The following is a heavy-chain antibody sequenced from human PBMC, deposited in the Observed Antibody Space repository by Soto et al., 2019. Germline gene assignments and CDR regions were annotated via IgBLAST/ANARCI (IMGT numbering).Heavy chain of an antibody. J-gene: IGHJ6*02. V-gene: IGHV1-69*06. CDR2: IIPIFDTP. Sequence: QVQLVQSGAEAGKPGSSVKVSCRASGGIFSSFTISWVRQAPGQGLEWLGGIIPIFDTPTYAQNFQGRVTFTAYKSTNTVYMGLSSLRSEDTAVYYCATHGATTMARGAMKHYYYVMDVCGQVTTVTVSS. CDR1: GGIFSSFT. CDR3: ATHGATTMARGAMKHYYYVMDV. D-gene: IGHD3-10*01.